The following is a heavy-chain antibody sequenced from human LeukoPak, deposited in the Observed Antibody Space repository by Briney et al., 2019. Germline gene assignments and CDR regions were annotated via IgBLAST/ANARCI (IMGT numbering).Heavy chain of an antibody. J-gene: IGHJ6*02. D-gene: IGHD2-15*01. V-gene: IGHV4-34*01. CDR1: GFTFSDYY. CDR2: INHSGST. CDR3: ARGREDIVVVVAATLYGMDV. Sequence: GSLRLSCAASGFTFSDYYMSWIRQPPGKGLEWIGEINHSGSTNYNPSLKSRVTISVDTSKNQFSLKLSSVTAADTAVYYCARGREDIVVVVAATLYGMDVWGQGTTVTASS.